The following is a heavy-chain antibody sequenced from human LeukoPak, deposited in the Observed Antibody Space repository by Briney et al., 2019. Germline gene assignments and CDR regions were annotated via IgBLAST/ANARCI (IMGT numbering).Heavy chain of an antibody. CDR2: INPNSGGT. Sequence: ASVKVSCKASGYTFTGYYMHWVRQAPGQGLEWMGWINPNSGGTNYAQKFQGRVTMTRDTSISTAYMELSSLRSEDTAVYYCARRLSRAHGDGAFDIWGQGTMVTVSS. CDR1: GYTFTGYY. CDR3: ARRLSRAHGDGAFDI. D-gene: IGHD4-17*01. J-gene: IGHJ3*02. V-gene: IGHV1-2*02.